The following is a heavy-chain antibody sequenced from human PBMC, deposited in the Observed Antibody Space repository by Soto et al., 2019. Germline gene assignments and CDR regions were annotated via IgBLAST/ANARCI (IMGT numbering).Heavy chain of an antibody. CDR2: FDPEDGET. CDR1: GYTLTELS. Sequence: ASVKVSCKVSGYTLTELSMHWVRQAPGKGLEWMGGFDPEDGETIYAQKFQGRVTMTEDTSTDTAYMELSSLRSEDKAVYYCATIGVITYYYGSGSPRDAFDIWGQGTMVTVSS. CDR3: ATIGVITYYYGSGSPRDAFDI. J-gene: IGHJ3*02. V-gene: IGHV1-24*01. D-gene: IGHD3-10*01.